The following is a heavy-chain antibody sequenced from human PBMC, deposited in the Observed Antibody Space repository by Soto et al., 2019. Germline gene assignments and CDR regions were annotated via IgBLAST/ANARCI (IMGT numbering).Heavy chain of an antibody. CDR1: GYTFTSYG. CDR3: AREQTIFGVPSWFDP. Sequence: QVQLVQSGAEVKKPGASVKVSCKASGYTFTSYGISWVRQAPGQGLEWMGWISAYNGNTNYAQKLQGRVTMTTDTSTSTAYMELRSLRSDATAVYYCAREQTIFGVPSWFDPWGQGTLVTFSS. CDR2: ISAYNGNT. V-gene: IGHV1-18*01. D-gene: IGHD3-3*01. J-gene: IGHJ5*02.